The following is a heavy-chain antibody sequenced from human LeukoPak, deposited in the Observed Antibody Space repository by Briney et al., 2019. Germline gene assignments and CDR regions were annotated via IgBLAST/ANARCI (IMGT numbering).Heavy chain of an antibody. CDR2: INPNSGGT. J-gene: IGHJ4*02. D-gene: IGHD1-7*01. V-gene: IGHV1-2*02. CDR1: GYTFTGYY. Sequence: ASVKVSCKASGYTFTGYYMHWVRQAPGQGLEWMGWINPNSGGTNYAQKFQGRVTMTRDTSISTAYMEQSRLRSDDTAVYYCARATTLLFKAAPTFDYWGQGTLVTVSS. CDR3: ARATTLLFKAAPTFDY.